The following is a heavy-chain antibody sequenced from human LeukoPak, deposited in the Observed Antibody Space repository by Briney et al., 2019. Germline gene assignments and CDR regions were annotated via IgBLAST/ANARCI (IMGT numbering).Heavy chain of an antibody. D-gene: IGHD6-13*01. CDR1: GGSISSSSYY. V-gene: IGHV4-39*01. Sequence: SGTLSLTCTVSGGSISSSSYYWGWIRQPPGKGLDWIGSIYYSGSTYYNPSLKSRVTISVDTSKNQFSLKLSSVTAADTAVYYCARHRGPIAADGWFDPWGQGTLVTVSS. J-gene: IGHJ5*02. CDR3: ARHRGPIAADGWFDP. CDR2: IYYSGST.